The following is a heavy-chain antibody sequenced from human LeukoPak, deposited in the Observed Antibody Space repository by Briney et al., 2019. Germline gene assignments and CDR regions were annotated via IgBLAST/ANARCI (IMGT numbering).Heavy chain of an antibody. CDR3: ARGFYSSGWSLDY. V-gene: IGHV1-8*01. CDR1: GYTFTSYD. J-gene: IGHJ4*02. D-gene: IGHD6-19*01. CDR2: MNPNSGNT. Sequence: ASVKVSCKASGYTFTSYDINWVRQATGQGLEWMGWMNPNSGNTGYAQKFQGRVTMTRNTSISTAYIERSSLRSEDTAVYYCARGFYSSGWSLDYWGQGTLVTVSS.